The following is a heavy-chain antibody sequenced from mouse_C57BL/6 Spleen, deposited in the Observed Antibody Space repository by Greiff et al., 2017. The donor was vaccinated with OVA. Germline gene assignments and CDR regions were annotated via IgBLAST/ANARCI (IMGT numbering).Heavy chain of an antibody. D-gene: IGHD2-3*01. Sequence: VKLMESRPELVKPGASVKISCKASGYAFSSSWLNWVKQRPGKGLEWIGRIYPGDGDTNYNGKFKGKATLTADKSSSTAYMQLSSLTSEDSAVYFCARLPDGYLFDYWGQGTTLTVSS. CDR3: ARLPDGYLFDY. CDR2: IYPGDGDT. J-gene: IGHJ2*01. CDR1: GYAFSSSW. V-gene: IGHV1-82*01.